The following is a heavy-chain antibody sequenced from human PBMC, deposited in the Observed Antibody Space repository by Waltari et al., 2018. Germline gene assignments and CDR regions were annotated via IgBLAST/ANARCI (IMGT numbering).Heavy chain of an antibody. D-gene: IGHD3-10*01. CDR2: IDPEDGET. CDR1: GYTFIDYC. CDR3: APLPGGSGQTFDY. Sequence: EVQLVHSGAEVKKPGATVKISCKASGYTFIDYCMHWVQQAPGKGLEWVGRIDPEDGETVYAEKFQGRVTITADTSTDTSYLELSSLRSDDTAVYYCAPLPGGSGQTFDYWGQGTLLTVSS. V-gene: IGHV1-69-2*01. J-gene: IGHJ4*02.